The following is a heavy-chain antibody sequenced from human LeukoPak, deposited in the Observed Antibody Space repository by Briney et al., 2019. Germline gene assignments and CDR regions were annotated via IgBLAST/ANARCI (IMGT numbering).Heavy chain of an antibody. D-gene: IGHD4-17*01. CDR1: GGSISSYY. J-gene: IGHJ3*02. CDR3: ARGHSIDGDYVGAFDI. CDR2: IYYSGST. Sequence: SETLSLTCTVSGGSISSYYWSWIRQPPGKGLEWIGYIYYSGSTNYNPSLKSRVTISVDTSKNQFSLKLSSVTASDTAVYYCARGHSIDGDYVGAFDIWGQGTMVTVSS. V-gene: IGHV4-59*12.